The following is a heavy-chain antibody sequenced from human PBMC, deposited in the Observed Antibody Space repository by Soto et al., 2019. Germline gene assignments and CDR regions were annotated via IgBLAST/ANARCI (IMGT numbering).Heavy chain of an antibody. D-gene: IGHD3-22*01. V-gene: IGHV3-74*01. CDR1: GFTFSNSW. CDR2: INADGSSI. CDR3: AAPNMYYYDSSGYYYPLGY. J-gene: IGHJ4*02. Sequence: GASLRLSCAASGFTFSNSWMHWVRQAPGKRLVWLSHINADGSSIRYADSVKGRFTISRDNSKNTLYLQMNSLRAEDTAVYYCAAPNMYYYDSSGYYYPLGYRGQGTLVTVSS.